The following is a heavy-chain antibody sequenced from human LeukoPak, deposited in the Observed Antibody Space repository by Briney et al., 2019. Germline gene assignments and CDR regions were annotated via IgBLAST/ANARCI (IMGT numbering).Heavy chain of an antibody. CDR2: ISYDGSNK. V-gene: IGHV3-30*18. CDR3: AKEGRRYFDY. CDR1: GFTFSRYG. Sequence: PGRSLRLSCAATGFTFSRYGMHWVRQAPGKGLEWVAQISYDGSNKHYGDSVKGRFTIARDNSKNTLFLQMNSLRGEDTAVYYCAKEGRRYFDYWGQGSLVTVST. J-gene: IGHJ4*02.